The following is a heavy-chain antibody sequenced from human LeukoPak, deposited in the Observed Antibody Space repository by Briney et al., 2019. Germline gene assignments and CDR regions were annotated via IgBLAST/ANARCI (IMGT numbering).Heavy chain of an antibody. CDR1: GGSFSGYY. V-gene: IGHV4-34*01. CDR3: ARANIIPGYCSSTSCHQERFGWFDP. CDR2: INHSGST. D-gene: IGHD2-2*01. Sequence: SETLSLTCAVYGGSFSGYYWSWIRQPPGTGLEWIGEINHSGSTNYNPSLKSRVTISVDTSKNQFSLKLSSVTAADTAVYYCARANIIPGYCSSTSCHQERFGWFDPWGQGALVTVSS. J-gene: IGHJ5*02.